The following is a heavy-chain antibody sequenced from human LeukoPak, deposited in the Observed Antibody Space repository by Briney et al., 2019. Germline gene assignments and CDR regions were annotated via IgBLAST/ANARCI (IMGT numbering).Heavy chain of an antibody. CDR3: ARDLGTYGGYYGMDV. J-gene: IGHJ6*02. CDR2: IYYSRST. CDR1: GGSISSYY. Sequence: SETLSLTCTVSGGSISSYYWSWIRRPPGKGLEWIGYIYYSRSTNYNPSLKSRVTISVDTSKNQFSLKLSSVTAADTAVYYCARDLGTYGGYYGMDVWGQGTTVTVSS. D-gene: IGHD3-16*01. V-gene: IGHV4-59*01.